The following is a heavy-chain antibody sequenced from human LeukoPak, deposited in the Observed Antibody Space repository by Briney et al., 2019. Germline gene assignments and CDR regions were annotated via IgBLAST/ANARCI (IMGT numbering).Heavy chain of an antibody. CDR3: AKDIMVQGVINGFDY. CDR2: TSYDGSHK. J-gene: IGHJ4*02. CDR1: GYTFTGYY. D-gene: IGHD3-10*01. Sequence: SCKASGYTFTGYYMHWVRQAPGKGLEWVAVTSYDGSHKHYADSVKGRFTISRDNSENTLYLQMNSLRTEDTAVYYCAKDIMVQGVINGFDYWGQGTLVTVSS. V-gene: IGHV3-30*18.